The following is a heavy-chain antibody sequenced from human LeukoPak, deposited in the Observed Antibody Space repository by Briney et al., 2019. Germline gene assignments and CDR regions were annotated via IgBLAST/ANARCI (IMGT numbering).Heavy chain of an antibody. J-gene: IGHJ4*02. CDR2: IYSDGST. V-gene: IGHV3-53*01. CDR1: GFIVSGDF. D-gene: IGHD3-10*01. CDR3: ARERGRGRDSPWFDY. Sequence: GGSLRLSCAASGFIVSGDFMSWVRQAPGRGVEWVSVIYSDGSTYYADSVKGRFTISRDNSKNTLDLQMTGVRAEDTAVYYCARERGRGRDSPWFDYWGQGTLVTVSS.